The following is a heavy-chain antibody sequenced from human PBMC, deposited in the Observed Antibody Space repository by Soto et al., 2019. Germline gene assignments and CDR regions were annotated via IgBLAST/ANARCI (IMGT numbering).Heavy chain of an antibody. V-gene: IGHV3-23*01. Sequence: PGGSLRLSCAASGFTFSSYAMSWVRQAPGKGLEWVSIISGSGGSTYYADSVKGRFTISRDNSKNTLYLQMNSLRAEDTAVYYCARDLKGPSGYNWFDPWGQGTLVTVSS. CDR1: GFTFSSYA. CDR2: ISGSGGST. CDR3: ARDLKGPSGYNWFDP. J-gene: IGHJ5*02. D-gene: IGHD6-25*01.